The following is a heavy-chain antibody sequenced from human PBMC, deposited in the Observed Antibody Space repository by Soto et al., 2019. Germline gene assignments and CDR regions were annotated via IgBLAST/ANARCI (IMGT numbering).Heavy chain of an antibody. J-gene: IGHJ6*02. CDR1: GGSISSYY. CDR3: ARVRRLTTNYYFYGMDV. CDR2: IYYSGST. V-gene: IGHV4-59*01. D-gene: IGHD4-17*01. Sequence: SETLSLTCTVSGGSISSYYWSWIRQPPGRGLEWIGYIYYSGSTNYNPSLKSRVTISVDTSKNQFSLKLSSVTAADTAVYYCARVRRLTTNYYFYGMDVWGQGTTVAV.